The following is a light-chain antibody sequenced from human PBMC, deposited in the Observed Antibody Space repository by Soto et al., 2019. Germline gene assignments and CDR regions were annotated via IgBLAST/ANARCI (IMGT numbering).Light chain of an antibody. V-gene: IGKV3-15*01. Sequence: EIVMTQSPATLSVSPGERATLSCRASHRVSSYLAWYQQKPGQAPSLLIYATSTRATGTPARFSGSGSGTESTLTISTLQSEDFAVYYCQQYNNWPLTVGGGTKVDI. CDR2: ATS. CDR1: HRVSSY. J-gene: IGKJ4*01. CDR3: QQYNNWPLT.